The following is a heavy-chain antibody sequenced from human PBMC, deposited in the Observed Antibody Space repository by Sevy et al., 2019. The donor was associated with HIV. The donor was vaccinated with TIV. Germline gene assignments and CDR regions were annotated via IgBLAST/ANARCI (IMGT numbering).Heavy chain of an antibody. V-gene: IGHV3-15*01. CDR1: GLSFSNAW. Sequence: GGSLRLSCAASGLSFSNAWMAWVRQAPGKGLEWVGRIRSETGGGNTDFAAFAKGKFTISRDDPKNTLYLQMNSLKTEDTAVYYCAIDHRRDGMIVVPFEKWGLGTLVTVSS. D-gene: IGHD3-22*01. CDR2: IRSETGGGNT. J-gene: IGHJ4*02. CDR3: AIDHRRDGMIVVPFEK.